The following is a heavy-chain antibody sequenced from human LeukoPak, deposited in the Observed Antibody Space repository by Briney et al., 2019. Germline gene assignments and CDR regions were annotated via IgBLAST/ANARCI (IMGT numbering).Heavy chain of an antibody. J-gene: IGHJ5*02. CDR3: ARGLLQSWFDP. CDR1: GGTFSSYA. Sequence: ASVKVSCKASGGTFSSYAISWVRQAPGQGLEWMGWMNPNSGNTGYAQKFQGRVTITRNTSISTAYMELSSLRSEDTAVYYCARGLLQSWFDPWGQGTLVTVSS. D-gene: IGHD5-24*01. V-gene: IGHV1-8*03. CDR2: MNPNSGNT.